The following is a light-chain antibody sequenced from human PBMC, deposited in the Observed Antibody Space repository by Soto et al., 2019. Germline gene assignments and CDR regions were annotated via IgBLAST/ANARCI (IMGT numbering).Light chain of an antibody. CDR3: QSYDSSLSGYV. CDR2: GNS. V-gene: IGLV1-40*01. Sequence: QSVLTQPPSVSGAPGQRVTSSCTGSSSNIGAGYDVHWYQQLPGTAPKLLIYGNSNRPSGVPDRFSGSKSGTSASLAITGLXAEDEADYYCQSYDSSLSGYVFGTGTKVTVL. J-gene: IGLJ1*01. CDR1: SSNIGAGYD.